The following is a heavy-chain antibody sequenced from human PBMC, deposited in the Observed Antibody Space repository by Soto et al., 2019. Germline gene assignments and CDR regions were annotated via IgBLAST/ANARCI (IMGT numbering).Heavy chain of an antibody. J-gene: IGHJ4*02. CDR2: ISGYNGDT. CDR1: GYTFSSFG. D-gene: IGHD4-17*01. CDR3: ARDSRYGNYGDTFDY. V-gene: IGHV1-18*01. Sequence: ASVKVSCKASGYTFSSFGINWVRQAPGQGLEWMGWISGYNGDTKIAQKFQGRVTMATDTSTSTAYMEVRSLRSDDTAVYCCARDSRYGNYGDTFDYWGQGALVTVSS.